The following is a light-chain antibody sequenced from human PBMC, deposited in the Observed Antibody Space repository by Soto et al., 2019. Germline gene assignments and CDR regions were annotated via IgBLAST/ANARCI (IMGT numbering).Light chain of an antibody. CDR3: QQYNNWPLT. V-gene: IGKV3-15*01. CDR2: GTS. CDR1: QSVSTN. Sequence: ETVMTQSPATLSVSPGERATLSCRASQSVSTNLAWYQQKPGQAPRLLIYGTSTRATGIPARFSGSGSGTEVTLTISSLQSEDFSVYYCQQYNNWPLTFGGGTRVEI. J-gene: IGKJ4*01.